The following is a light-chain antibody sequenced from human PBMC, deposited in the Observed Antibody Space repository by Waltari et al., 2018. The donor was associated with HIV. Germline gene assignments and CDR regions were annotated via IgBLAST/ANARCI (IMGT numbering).Light chain of an antibody. CDR3: AAWHDSLNGSWV. V-gene: IGLV1-44*01. Sequence: QSVLTQPPSASGTPGQRVTISCSGSSSKIGSNTVTWYQQHPGTAPKLLIYSNNQRPAGVPDRFSGSKSGPSASLASSGLQSEDEADYYCAAWHDSLNGSWVFGGGTKLTVL. CDR2: SNN. J-gene: IGLJ3*02. CDR1: SSKIGSNT.